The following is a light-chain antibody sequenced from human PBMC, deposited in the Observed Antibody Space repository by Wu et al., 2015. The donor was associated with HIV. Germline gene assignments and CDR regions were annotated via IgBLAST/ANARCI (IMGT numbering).Light chain of an antibody. CDR3: QQYGSPLIT. CDR1: QSVSSSY. CDR2: GAS. V-gene: IGKV3-20*01. Sequence: EIVLTQSPGTLSLSPGERATLFCRASQSVSSSYLAWYQQKPGQAPRLLIYGASSRATGIPDRFSGSGSGTDFTLTISRLEPEDFAVYYCQQYGSPLITFGQGTRLEIK. J-gene: IGKJ5*01.